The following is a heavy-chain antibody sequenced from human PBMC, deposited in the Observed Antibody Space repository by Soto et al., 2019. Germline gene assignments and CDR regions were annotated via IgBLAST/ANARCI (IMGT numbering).Heavy chain of an antibody. J-gene: IGHJ6*02. CDR2: IKSKTDGGTT. CDR1: GFTFSNAW. V-gene: IGHV3-15*07. D-gene: IGHD3-3*01. Sequence: PGGSLRLSCAASGFTFSNAWMNWVRQAPGKGLEWVGRIKSKTDGGTTDYAAPVKGRFTISRDDSKNTLYLQMNSLKTEDTAVYYCTTAVVVPAATPINDFWSGYHYYYYGMDVWGQGTTVTVAS. CDR3: TTAVVVPAATPINDFWSGYHYYYYGMDV.